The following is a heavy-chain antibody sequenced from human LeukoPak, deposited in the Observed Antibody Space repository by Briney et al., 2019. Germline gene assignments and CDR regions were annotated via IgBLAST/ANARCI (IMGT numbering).Heavy chain of an antibody. Sequence: GGSLRLSCAASGFTFSSYGMHWVRQAPGKGLEWVAFIRYDGSNKYYADSVKGRFTISRDNSKNTLYLQMNSLRAEDTAVYYCASIGRVAEPNNSDYWGQGTLVTVSS. CDR2: IRYDGSNK. CDR1: GFTFSSYG. CDR3: ASIGRVAEPNNSDY. J-gene: IGHJ4*02. V-gene: IGHV3-30*02. D-gene: IGHD1-26*01.